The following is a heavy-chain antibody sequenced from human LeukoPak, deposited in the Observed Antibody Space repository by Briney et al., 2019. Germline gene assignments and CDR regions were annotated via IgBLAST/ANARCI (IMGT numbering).Heavy chain of an antibody. CDR2: IDWDDDK. V-gene: IGHV2-70*11. CDR3: ARTDSSGYKDAFDI. Sequence: SGPALVKLTQTLTLTCTFSGFSLSTSGICVSWIRQPPGKALEWLARIDWDDDKYYSTSLKTRLTISKDTSKNQVVLTMTNMDPVDTATYYCARTDSSGYKDAFDIWGQGTMVTVSS. J-gene: IGHJ3*02. D-gene: IGHD3-22*01. CDR1: GFSLSTSGIC.